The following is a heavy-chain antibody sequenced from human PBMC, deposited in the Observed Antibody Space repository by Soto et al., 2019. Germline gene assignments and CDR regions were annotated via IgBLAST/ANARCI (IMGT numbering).Heavy chain of an antibody. CDR1: AFTFNSYA. D-gene: IGHD6-19*01. CDR2: ISYDGGNK. Sequence: GALTLSCAASAFTFNSYAMHWVRQAPGKGLEWVAVISYDGGNKYYADSVKGRFTISRDNSKNTLYLQMNRLKAQDPAVYYCVRDGSSGGRRVYYGLDGWGQGSRVSVSS. CDR3: VRDGSSGGRRVYYGLDG. V-gene: IGHV3-30-3*01. J-gene: IGHJ6*01.